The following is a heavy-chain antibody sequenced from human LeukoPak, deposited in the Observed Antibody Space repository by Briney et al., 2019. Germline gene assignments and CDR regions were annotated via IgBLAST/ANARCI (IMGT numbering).Heavy chain of an antibody. D-gene: IGHD3-10*01. CDR1: GYTLTELS. CDR3: ARGPRTGAHYYYYMDV. V-gene: IGHV1-2*02. CDR2: INPNSGGT. J-gene: IGHJ6*03. Sequence: ASVKVSCKVSGYTLTELSMHWVRQAPGKGLEWMGWINPNSGGTNYAQKFQGRVTMTRDTSISTAYMELSRLRSDDTAVYYCARGPRTGAHYYYYMDVWGKGTTVTVSS.